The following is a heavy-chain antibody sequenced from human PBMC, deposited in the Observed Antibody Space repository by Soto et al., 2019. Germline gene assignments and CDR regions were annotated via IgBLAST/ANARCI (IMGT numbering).Heavy chain of an antibody. CDR2: IYYSGST. D-gene: IGHD4-4*01. V-gene: IGHV4-31*03. J-gene: IGHJ4*02. CDR1: GGSISSGGYY. CDR3: ARVQRWTTLLDY. Sequence: SETLSLTCTVSGGSISSGGYYWSWIRQHPGKGLEWIGYIYYSGSTYYNPSLKSRVTISVDTSKNQFSLKLSSVTAADTAVYYCARVQRWTTLLDYWGQGTLVTVS.